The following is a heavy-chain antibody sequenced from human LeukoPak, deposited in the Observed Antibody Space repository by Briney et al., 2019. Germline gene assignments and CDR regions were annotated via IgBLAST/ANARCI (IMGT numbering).Heavy chain of an antibody. CDR1: GYSFTSYW. J-gene: IGHJ3*02. CDR2: IYPGDSDT. V-gene: IGHV5-51*01. Sequence: GESLKISCKGSGYSFTSYWIGWVRQMPGKGLEWMGIIYPGDSDTRYSPSFQGQVTISADKSISTAYLQWSSLKASDTAMYYCARLTYCTNGVCYYAFDIWGQGTMVTVSS. D-gene: IGHD2-8*01. CDR3: ARLTYCTNGVCYYAFDI.